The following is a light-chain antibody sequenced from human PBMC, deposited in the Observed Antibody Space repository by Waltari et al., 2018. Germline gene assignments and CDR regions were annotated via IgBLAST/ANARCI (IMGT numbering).Light chain of an antibody. Sequence: SCRAGQRIRSGYLACDQQNPGQAPRLLISGASSRATGIPDRFSGSGSGTDFTLTISRLEPEEFAVYYCQQYGSSPYTFGQGTKLEIK. J-gene: IGKJ2*01. CDR3: QQYGSSPYT. CDR2: GAS. V-gene: IGKV3-20*01. CDR1: QRIRSGY.